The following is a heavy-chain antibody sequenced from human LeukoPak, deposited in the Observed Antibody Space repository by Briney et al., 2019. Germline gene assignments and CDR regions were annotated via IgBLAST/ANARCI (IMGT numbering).Heavy chain of an antibody. CDR2: IYSGGST. CDR1: GVSVSSNY. CDR3: AKESLRVVPSATFDY. J-gene: IGHJ4*02. V-gene: IGHV3-53*01. D-gene: IGHD2-2*01. Sequence: GGSLRLSCAASGVSVSSNYISWVRQAPGKGLEWVSIIYSGGSTYYADSVKGRFTISRDNSKNTLYLQMHSLRAEDTAVYYCAKESLRVVPSATFDYWGQGTLVTVSS.